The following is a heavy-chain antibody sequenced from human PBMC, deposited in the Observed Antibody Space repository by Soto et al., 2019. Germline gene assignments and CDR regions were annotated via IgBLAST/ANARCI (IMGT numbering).Heavy chain of an antibody. CDR1: GGTLSNYA. D-gene: IGHD6-13*01. V-gene: IGHV1-69*13. CDR3: AKDIGFQQHLFVFDN. CDR2: ILPIFTTA. Sequence: VKFSCKSFGGTLSNYAFIWVRQAPGQGLEWMGGILPIFTTATYAPKFQDRVTITADESTSTVYMDLSSLRSEDTALYYCAKDIGFQQHLFVFDNWGQGTLVTVSS. J-gene: IGHJ4*02.